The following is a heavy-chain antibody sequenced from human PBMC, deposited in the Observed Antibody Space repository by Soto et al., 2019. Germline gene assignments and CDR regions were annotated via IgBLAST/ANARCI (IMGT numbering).Heavy chain of an antibody. CDR2: IYHSGST. Sequence: SETLSLTXAVSGGSISSGGYSWSWIRQPPGKGLEWIGYIYHSGSTYYNPSLKSRVTISVDRSKNQFSLKLSSVTAADTAVYYCARGGIVATTTFDYWGQGTLVTVSS. CDR1: GGSISSGGYS. D-gene: IGHD5-12*01. CDR3: ARGGIVATTTFDY. V-gene: IGHV4-30-2*01. J-gene: IGHJ4*02.